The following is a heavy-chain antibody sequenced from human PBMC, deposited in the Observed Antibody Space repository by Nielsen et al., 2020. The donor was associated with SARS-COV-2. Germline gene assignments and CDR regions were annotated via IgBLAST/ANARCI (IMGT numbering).Heavy chain of an antibody. CDR2: IYKGGTS. CDR1: GFPVRSFD. J-gene: IGHJ4*02. D-gene: IGHD6-13*01. V-gene: IGHV3-53*05. CDR3: TKVLFSSSWQAPFDS. Sequence: GESLKISCAVSGFPVRSFDMTWVRQAPGKGLEWVSFIYKGGTSYYADSVKGRFTISRDNSKNTVYLQMNSLRPEDTAVYYCTKVLFSSSWQAPFDSWGQGTLVTVSS.